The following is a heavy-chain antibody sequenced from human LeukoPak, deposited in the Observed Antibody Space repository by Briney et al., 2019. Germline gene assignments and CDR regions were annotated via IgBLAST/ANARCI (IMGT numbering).Heavy chain of an antibody. J-gene: IGHJ5*02. Sequence: KSSETLSLTCTVSGGSISSTSFYWGCIRQPPGKGLEWIGSIYYSGSTYYNPSLKSRVTISVDTSKNQFSLKLSSVTAADTAVYYCARKHYDFSNGYFNWLDPWGQGTLVTVSS. V-gene: IGHV4-39*01. D-gene: IGHD3-3*01. CDR2: IYYSGST. CDR3: ARKHYDFSNGYFNWLDP. CDR1: GGSISSTSFY.